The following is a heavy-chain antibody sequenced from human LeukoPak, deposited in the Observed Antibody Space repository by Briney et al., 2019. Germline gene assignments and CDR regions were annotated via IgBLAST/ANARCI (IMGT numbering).Heavy chain of an antibody. CDR1: GYTLTEVS. CDR3: ARAPAWGDSDYYYYMDV. CDR2: FDPEDGET. V-gene: IGHV1-24*01. Sequence: GASVKVSCKVSGYTLTEVSMHWVRQAPGKGLEWMGGFDPEDGETIYAQKFQGRVTMTEDTSTNTVYMELSSLRSEDTAVYYCARAPAWGDSDYYYYMDVWGKGTTVTVSS. D-gene: IGHD2-21*02. J-gene: IGHJ6*03.